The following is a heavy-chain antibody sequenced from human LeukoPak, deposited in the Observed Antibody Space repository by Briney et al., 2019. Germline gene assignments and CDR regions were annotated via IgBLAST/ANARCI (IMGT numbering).Heavy chain of an antibody. CDR1: GFTFSSYS. CDR3: AREATVNIVVVPAPNWFDP. CDR2: ISSSSSYI. V-gene: IGHV3-21*01. Sequence: GGSLRLSCAASGFTFSSYSMNWVRQAPGKGLEWVSSISSSSSYIYYADSVKGRFTISRDNAKNSLYLQMNSLRAEDMAVYYCAREATVNIVVVPAPNWFDPWGQGTLVTVSS. D-gene: IGHD2-2*01. J-gene: IGHJ5*02.